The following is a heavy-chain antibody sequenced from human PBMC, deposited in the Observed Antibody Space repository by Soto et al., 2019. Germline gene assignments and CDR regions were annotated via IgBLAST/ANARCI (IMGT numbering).Heavy chain of an antibody. CDR1: GFTFSSYA. Sequence: GGSLRLSCAASGFTFSSYAMHWVRQAPGKGLEWVAVISYDGSNKYYADSVKGRFTISRDNSKNTLYLQMNSLRAEDTAVYYCARDHLVLMVYATNDAFDIWGQGTMVTVSS. CDR2: ISYDGSNK. V-gene: IGHV3-30-3*01. J-gene: IGHJ3*02. CDR3: ARDHLVLMVYATNDAFDI. D-gene: IGHD2-8*01.